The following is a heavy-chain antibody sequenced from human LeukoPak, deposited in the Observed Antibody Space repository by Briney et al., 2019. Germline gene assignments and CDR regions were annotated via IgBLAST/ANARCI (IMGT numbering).Heavy chain of an antibody. D-gene: IGHD2-15*01. V-gene: IGHV4-59*01. Sequence: SETLSLTCTVSGGSISSYYWSWIRQPPGKGLEGIGYIYHSGSTNYNPSLKSRVTISVDTSKNQFYLKLSSVTAADTAVYYCARGINCYCSGGSCLGGFDYWRQGTLVTVSS. CDR2: IYHSGST. CDR1: GGSISSYY. J-gene: IGHJ4*02. CDR3: ARGINCYCSGGSCLGGFDY.